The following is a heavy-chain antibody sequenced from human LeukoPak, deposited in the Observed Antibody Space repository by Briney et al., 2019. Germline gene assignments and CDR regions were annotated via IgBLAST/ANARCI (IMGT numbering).Heavy chain of an antibody. CDR1: GGSISSSTHY. Sequence: PSETLSLTCTVSGGSISSSTHYWGWIRQPPGKGLEWIGSIYYSGSTYYSPSLESRVTISVDTSKSQFSLKLSSVTAADTAVYYCASSGVVVPAAMYYYMDVWGKGTTVTVSS. D-gene: IGHD2-2*01. CDR2: IYYSGST. J-gene: IGHJ6*03. CDR3: ASSGVVVPAAMYYYMDV. V-gene: IGHV4-39*07.